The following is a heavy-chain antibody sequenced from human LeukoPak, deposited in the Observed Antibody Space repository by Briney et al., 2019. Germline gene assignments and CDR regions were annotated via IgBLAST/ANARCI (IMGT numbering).Heavy chain of an antibody. D-gene: IGHD5-18*01. CDR1: GFAFSNYA. V-gene: IGHV3-23*01. Sequence: GGSLRLSGAASGFAFSNYAMSWVRQAPGKGLEWVSSLISSGTTTYYADSVKGRFTISRDNSKNTVHLQMDSLRAEDSAVYYCAKNAGYSYGLYYFDYWGQGTLVTVSS. CDR2: LISSGTTT. J-gene: IGHJ4*02. CDR3: AKNAGYSYGLYYFDY.